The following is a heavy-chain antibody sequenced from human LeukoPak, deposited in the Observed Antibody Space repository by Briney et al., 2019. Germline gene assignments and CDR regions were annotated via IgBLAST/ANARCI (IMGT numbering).Heavy chain of an antibody. CDR2: VYYSGTT. CDR3: ARSDRDLWYFDL. Sequence: SETLSLTCTVSGGSISTYYWSWIRQPPGKGLEWIGYVYYSGTTNYKYKSSLKSRVTISVDTSKNQFSLRLSSVTAADTAVYYCARSDRDLWYFDLWGRGNLVTVSS. CDR1: GGSISTYY. J-gene: IGHJ2*01. V-gene: IGHV4-59*01.